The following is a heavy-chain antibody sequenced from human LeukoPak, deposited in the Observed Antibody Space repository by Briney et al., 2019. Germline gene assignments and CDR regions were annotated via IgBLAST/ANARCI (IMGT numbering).Heavy chain of an antibody. CDR1: GFTFDNYG. CDR2: INWKGGTT. CDR3: ARDLVVAGTGFGY. D-gene: IGHD6-19*01. J-gene: IGHJ4*02. Sequence: PGGSLRLSCAASGFTFDNYGMSWVSQAPGKGLEWVSGINWKGGTTGYVDSVKGRFTISRDNAKKSLYLQMNSLRAEDTALYYCARDLVVAGTGFGYWGQGTPVTVSS. V-gene: IGHV3-20*04.